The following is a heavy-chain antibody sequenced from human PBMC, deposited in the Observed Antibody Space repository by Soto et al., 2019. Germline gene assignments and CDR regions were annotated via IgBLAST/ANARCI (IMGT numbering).Heavy chain of an antibody. Sequence: SETLSLTCAVSGGSISSNNWWSWVRPPPGKGLEWIGEIYHSGSTNYNPSFKSRVAMSVDNAKNTLYLQMNSLRAEDTAVYYCARDRPGSQHYFDYWGQGNMVTVSS. D-gene: IGHD3-10*01. J-gene: IGHJ4*02. CDR1: GGSISSNNW. V-gene: IGHV4-4*02. CDR2: IYHSGST. CDR3: ARDRPGSQHYFDY.